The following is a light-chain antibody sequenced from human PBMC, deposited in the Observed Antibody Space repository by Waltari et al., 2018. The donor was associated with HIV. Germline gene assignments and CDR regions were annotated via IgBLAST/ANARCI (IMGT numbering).Light chain of an antibody. CDR3: MQSRHRPVI. J-gene: IGKJ4*01. Sequence: DVVLTQSPLSLAVTLGQPASISCKSSQSLVYGDGNMYLTWFQQRPGHSPRRLIYKVSQRDSGVPDRFSGSGSGTYFTLKISRVEAEDVGVYYCMQSRHRPVIFGAGTKVEIK. V-gene: IGKV2-30*01. CDR1: QSLVYGDGNMY. CDR2: KVS.